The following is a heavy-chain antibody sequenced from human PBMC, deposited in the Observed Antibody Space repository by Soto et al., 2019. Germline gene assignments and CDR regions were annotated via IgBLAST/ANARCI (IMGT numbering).Heavy chain of an antibody. D-gene: IGHD3-22*01. CDR3: ARDGYYDSSGYYAHDAFDI. CDR1: GGTFSSYT. CDR2: IIPILGIA. V-gene: IGHV1-69*04. Sequence: SVKVSCKASGGTFSSYTISWVRQAPGQGLEWMGRIIPILGIANYAQKFQGRVTITADKSTSTAYMELSSLRSEDTAVYYCARDGYYDSSGYYAHDAFDIWGQGTMVT. J-gene: IGHJ3*02.